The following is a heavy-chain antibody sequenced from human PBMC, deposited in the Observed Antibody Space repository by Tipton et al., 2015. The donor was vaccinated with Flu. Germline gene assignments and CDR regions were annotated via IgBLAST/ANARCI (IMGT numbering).Heavy chain of an antibody. CDR3: ARVVGQGKDYFDY. V-gene: IGHV4-59*12. J-gene: IGHJ4*02. CDR1: GASISDYY. CDR2: ISYSGTT. Sequence: TLSLTCSVSGASISDYYWNWIRQRPGKGLEWLAHISYSGTTDYNPSLKSRPTVSADTSKNQFSLKLSSVTAADTAVYYCARVVGQGKDYFDYWGQGTLVTVSS. D-gene: IGHD2-15*01.